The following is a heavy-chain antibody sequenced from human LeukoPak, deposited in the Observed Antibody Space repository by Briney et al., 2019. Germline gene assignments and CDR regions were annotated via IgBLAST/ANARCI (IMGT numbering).Heavy chain of an antibody. Sequence: GGSLRLSCAASGFIFSDYYMSWVRQAPGKGPEWISYISSNAATKHHAGSVKGRFTISRDNAKSSLHLQMNSLRAEDTAVYYCARHGSGSYYFDYWGQGTLVTVSS. V-gene: IGHV3-11*01. CDR1: GFIFSDYY. CDR2: ISSNAATK. CDR3: ARHGSGSYYFDY. J-gene: IGHJ4*02. D-gene: IGHD3-10*01.